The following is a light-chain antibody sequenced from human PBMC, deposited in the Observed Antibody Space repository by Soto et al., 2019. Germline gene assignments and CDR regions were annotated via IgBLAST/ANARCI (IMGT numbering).Light chain of an antibody. CDR3: QQYYSAPLA. Sequence: DIVMTQSPDSLAVSLGERATINCKSSQSVLHSSNTNNYLAWYQKKPGQPPKLLIYWASTRESGVPDRFSGSGSGTDFTLTISSLQPEDEAVYYCQQYYSAPLAFGGGTRVEI. J-gene: IGKJ4*01. CDR2: WAS. V-gene: IGKV4-1*01. CDR1: QSVLHSSNTNNY.